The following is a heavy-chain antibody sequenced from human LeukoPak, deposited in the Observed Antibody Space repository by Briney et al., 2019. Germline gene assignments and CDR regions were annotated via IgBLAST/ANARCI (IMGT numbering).Heavy chain of an antibody. D-gene: IGHD5-24*01. CDR3: ARVGRDGYNFYYYYYYMDV. Sequence: GGSLRLSCAASGLTFDDYAMHWVRQAPGKGLEWVSGISWNSGSIGYADSVKGRFTISRDNAKNSLYLQMNSLRAEDTALYYCARVGRDGYNFYYYYYYMDVWGKGTTVTISS. CDR2: ISWNSGSI. V-gene: IGHV3-9*01. J-gene: IGHJ6*03. CDR1: GLTFDDYA.